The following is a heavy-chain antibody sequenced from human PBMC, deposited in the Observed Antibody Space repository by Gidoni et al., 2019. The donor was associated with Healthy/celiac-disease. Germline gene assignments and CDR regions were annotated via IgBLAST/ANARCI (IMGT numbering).Heavy chain of an antibody. D-gene: IGHD6-19*01. Sequence: QVQLQESGPGLVKPSETLSLTGTVSGGAVSSGSYYWSWIRQPPGKGLEWIGYISYSGSTNYNPSLKSRVTISVDTSKNQFSLKLSSVTAADTAVYYCARDIRESEWLANWFDPWGQGTLVTVSS. CDR2: ISYSGST. J-gene: IGHJ5*02. V-gene: IGHV4-61*01. CDR1: GGAVSSGSYY. CDR3: ARDIRESEWLANWFDP.